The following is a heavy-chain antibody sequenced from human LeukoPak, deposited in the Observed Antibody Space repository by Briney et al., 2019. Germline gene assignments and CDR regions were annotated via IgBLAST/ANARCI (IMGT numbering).Heavy chain of an antibody. V-gene: IGHV3-23*01. D-gene: IGHD2-21*02. CDR3: ARESGGDWGYFDD. CDR2: TTQSGESS. CDR1: GFTFGNKA. Sequence: TGGSLRLSCVASGFTFGNKAMSWVRQAPGMGLEWVTSTTQSGESSGYADSVKGRFTISRDNSKNTLFLQMDSLRVEDTAIYYCARESGGDWGYFDDWGQGTLVAVSS. J-gene: IGHJ4*02.